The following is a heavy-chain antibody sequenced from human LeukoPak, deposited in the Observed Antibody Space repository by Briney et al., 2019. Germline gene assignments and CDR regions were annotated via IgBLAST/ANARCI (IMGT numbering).Heavy chain of an antibody. J-gene: IGHJ4*02. CDR2: INHSGST. Sequence: PSETLSLTCAVYGGSFSGYYWSWIRQPPGKGLEWIGEINHSGSTNYNPSLKSRVTISVDTSKNQFSLKLSSVTAADTAVYYCARVQRWLRPRFDYWGQGTLVTVSS. V-gene: IGHV4-34*01. CDR3: ARVQRWLRPRFDY. D-gene: IGHD5-24*01. CDR1: GGSFSGYY.